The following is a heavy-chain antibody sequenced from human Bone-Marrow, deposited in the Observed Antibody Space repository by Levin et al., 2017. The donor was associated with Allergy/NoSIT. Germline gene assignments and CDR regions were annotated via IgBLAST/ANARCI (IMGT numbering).Heavy chain of an antibody. CDR3: ARVGSSLKERRLNWFDP. CDR1: GVSITNSAFF. J-gene: IGHJ5*02. Sequence: ASETLSLTCSVSGVSITNSAFFWSWVRQPPGKGLEWIGYIYYNGDAYYNPSLKSRVSMSVDSSQNQISLTLTFVTVADTAVYYCARVGSSLKERRLNWFDPWGPGTLVIVSS. D-gene: IGHD1-14*01. CDR2: IYYNGDA. V-gene: IGHV4-30-4*01.